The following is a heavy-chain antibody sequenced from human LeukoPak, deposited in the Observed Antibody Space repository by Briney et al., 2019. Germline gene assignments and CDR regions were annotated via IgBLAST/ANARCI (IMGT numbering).Heavy chain of an antibody. D-gene: IGHD2-2*01. CDR2: ISAYNGNT. V-gene: IGHV1-18*01. Sequence: GASVKVSCKASGYTFTSYGISWVRQAPGQGLEWMGWISAYNGNTNYAQKLQGRVTMTTDTSTSTAYMELRSLRSEDTAVYYCARGPKTDIVVVPAAIDYYYYGMDVWGQGTTVTVSS. CDR3: ARGPKTDIVVVPAAIDYYYYGMDV. J-gene: IGHJ6*02. CDR1: GYTFTSYG.